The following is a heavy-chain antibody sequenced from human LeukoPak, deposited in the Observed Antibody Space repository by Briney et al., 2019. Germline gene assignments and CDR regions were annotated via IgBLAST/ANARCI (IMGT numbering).Heavy chain of an antibody. CDR2: IKTKADNYAT. J-gene: IGHJ6*04. CDR1: GLTFRVSA. V-gene: IGHV3-73*01. Sequence: GGSLKLSCSASGLTFRVSAIHWVRQASGKGLEWVGRIKTKADNYATAYAASVKGRFTISRDDSTNTAYLQMNSLKTEDTAVYYCTHPAYYYNVDVWGKGTTVTVSS. D-gene: IGHD6-25*01. CDR3: THPAYYYNVDV.